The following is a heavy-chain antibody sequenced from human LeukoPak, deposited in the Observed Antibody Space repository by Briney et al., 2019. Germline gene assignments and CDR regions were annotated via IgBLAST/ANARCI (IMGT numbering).Heavy chain of an antibody. CDR3: AKSLARGVILSTSDY. V-gene: IGHV3-23*01. Sequence: GGSLRLSCAASGFTFSSYAMSWVRQAPGKGLEWVSAISGNGGSTYYADSVKGRFTISRDNSKNTLYLQMNSLRAEDTAVYYCAKSLARGVILSTSDYWGQGTLVTVSS. CDR1: GFTFSSYA. CDR2: ISGNGGST. D-gene: IGHD3-16*02. J-gene: IGHJ4*02.